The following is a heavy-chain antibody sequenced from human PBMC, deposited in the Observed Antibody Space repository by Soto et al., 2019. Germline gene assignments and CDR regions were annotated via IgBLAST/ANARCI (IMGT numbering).Heavy chain of an antibody. V-gene: IGHV1-69*12. J-gene: IGHJ2*01. D-gene: IGHD2-15*01. CDR2: IIPIFGTT. CDR1: GGTFSSYA. CDR3: ARVVTVVKSFHYWYFDL. Sequence: QVQLVQSGAAVKKPGSSVKVSCKASGGTFSSYAISWVRQAPGQGLEWMGGIIPIFGTTNYAQKFQGRVTITADESTSPXYMELSSLRSEDTAMYYCARVVTVVKSFHYWYFDLWGRGTLVTVSS.